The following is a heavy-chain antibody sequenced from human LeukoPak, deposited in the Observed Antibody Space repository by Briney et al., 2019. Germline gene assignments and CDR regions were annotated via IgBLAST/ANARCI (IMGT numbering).Heavy chain of an antibody. CDR1: GGTISSGGYS. D-gene: IGHD3-9*01. J-gene: IGHJ4*02. V-gene: IGHV4-30-2*01. CDR3: ARDSVPYDILTGYYTGNRYFDY. Sequence: PSETLSLTCAVSGGTISSGGYSWSWIRQPPGKGLEWIGYIYHSGSTYYNPSLKSRVTISVDTSKNQFSLKLSSVTAADTAVYYCARDSVPYDILTGYYTGNRYFDYWGQGTLVTVSS. CDR2: IYHSGST.